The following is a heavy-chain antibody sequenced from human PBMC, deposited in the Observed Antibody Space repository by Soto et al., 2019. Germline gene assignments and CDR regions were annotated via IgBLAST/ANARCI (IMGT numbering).Heavy chain of an antibody. D-gene: IGHD2-15*01. CDR3: ARDGVPRDIVVVVAARNNAFDI. V-gene: IGHV1-18*01. J-gene: IGHJ3*02. Sequence: ASVKVSCKASGYTFTIYGISWVLQAPGQGLEWMGWISAYNGNTNYAQKLQGRVTMTTDTSTSTAYMELRSLRSDDTAVYYCARDGVPRDIVVVVAARNNAFDIWGQGTMVTVSS. CDR2: ISAYNGNT. CDR1: GYTFTIYG.